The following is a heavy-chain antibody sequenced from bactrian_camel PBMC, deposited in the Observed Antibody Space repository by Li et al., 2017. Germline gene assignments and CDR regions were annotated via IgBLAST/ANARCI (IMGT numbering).Heavy chain of an antibody. Sequence: QVQLVESGGGSVQAGGSLTLSCAISGQTFSRYCMAWFRQAPGKEREGVAAIDSDGSTSYADSVKGRFTISKDNAKLTLYLQMNSLKPEDTAGYYCAAAVRKGTVGWEYPGLYNYWGQGTQVTVS. CDR3: AAAVRKGTVGWEYPGLYNY. J-gene: IGHJ4*01. D-gene: IGHD5*01. CDR1: GQTFSRYC. V-gene: IGHV3S55*01. CDR2: IDSDGST.